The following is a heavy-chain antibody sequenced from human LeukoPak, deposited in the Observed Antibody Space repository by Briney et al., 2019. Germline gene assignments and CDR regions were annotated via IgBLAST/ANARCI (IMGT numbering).Heavy chain of an antibody. CDR3: ARGVALVYCSGGSCADFFDY. Sequence: GGSLRLSCAASGFTFSSYAMHWVRQAPGKGLKYVSAISSNGGSTYYANSVKGRFTISRDNSKNTLYLQMGSLRAEDMAVYYCARGVALVYCSGGSCADFFDYWGQGTLVTVSS. D-gene: IGHD2-15*01. J-gene: IGHJ4*02. CDR2: ISSNGGST. CDR1: GFTFSSYA. V-gene: IGHV3-64*01.